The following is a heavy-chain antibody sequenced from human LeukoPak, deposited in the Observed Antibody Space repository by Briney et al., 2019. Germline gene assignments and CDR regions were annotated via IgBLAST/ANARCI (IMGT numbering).Heavy chain of an antibody. CDR1: GFTFSRHA. V-gene: IGHV3-64D*06. CDR3: VKTMMTFGGVIRTDAFDI. Sequence: GGSLRLSCSASGFTFSRHAMHWVRQAPGKGLEYVSGINNNGGSTYYSDSVKARLTISRDNSKNTLFLQMTSLRTEHTAVYYCVKTMMTFGGVIRTDAFDIWGQGTMVTVSS. D-gene: IGHD3-16*01. J-gene: IGHJ3*02. CDR2: INNNGGST.